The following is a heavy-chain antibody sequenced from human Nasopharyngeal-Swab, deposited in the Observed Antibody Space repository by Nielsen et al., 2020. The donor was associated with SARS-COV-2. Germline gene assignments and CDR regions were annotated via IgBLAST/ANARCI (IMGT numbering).Heavy chain of an antibody. CDR2: MNPNSGNT. J-gene: IGHJ6*03. CDR1: GYTFTSYD. V-gene: IGHV1-8*01. D-gene: IGHD5-12*01. CDR3: ARGFIVATIFHYYYYMDV. Sequence: ASVKVSCKASGYTFTSYDINWVRQATGQGLEWMGWMNPNSGNTGYAQKFQGRVTMTRNNSIRTAYMELSSLRSEETAVYYCARGFIVATIFHYYYYMDVWGKGTTVTVSS.